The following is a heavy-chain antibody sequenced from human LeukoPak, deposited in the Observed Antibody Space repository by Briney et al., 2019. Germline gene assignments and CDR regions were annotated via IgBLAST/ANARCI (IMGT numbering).Heavy chain of an antibody. CDR3: ARVDGYAVAT. D-gene: IGHD5-24*01. CDR2: IGIDSGNT. CDR1: GFPFIEYS. J-gene: IGHJ5*02. V-gene: IGHV3-48*01. Sequence: GGSLRLSYTASGFPFIEYSMNWVRQAPGKGLEWISYIGIDSGNTKYADSVRGRFTISADKAKNSLYLQMNGLRVEDTAVYYCARVDGYAVATWGQGTLVTVSS.